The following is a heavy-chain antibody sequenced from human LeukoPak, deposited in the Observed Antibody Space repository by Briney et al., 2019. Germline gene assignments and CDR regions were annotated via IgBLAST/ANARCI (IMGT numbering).Heavy chain of an antibody. D-gene: IGHD2-15*01. Sequence: GGSLRLSCAASGFTVSSNYMSWVRQAPGKGLEWVSVIYSGGSTYYADSVKGRFTISRDNSKNTLYLQMNSLRAEDTAVYYCARDPFGYCSGGSCAPTWGQGTLVTVSS. J-gene: IGHJ4*02. CDR3: ARDPFGYCSGGSCAPT. CDR2: IYSGGST. V-gene: IGHV3-53*01. CDR1: GFTVSSNY.